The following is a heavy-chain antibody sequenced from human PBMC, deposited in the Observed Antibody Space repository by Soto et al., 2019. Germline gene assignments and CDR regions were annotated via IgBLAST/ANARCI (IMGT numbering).Heavy chain of an antibody. CDR3: ARAQFYFGSGNYNNLMVDP. J-gene: IGHJ5*02. D-gene: IGHD3-10*01. Sequence: PSETLSHNSTVSPGSHGGAVYFWSWIRQPPGGGMEWIGFLYHRAAILYNGSLKTRLNTSWDMSNDRFSVTLKSVTAAEAAVYYCARAQFYFGSGNYNNLMVDPWGQGTQVTVSS. V-gene: IGHV4-30-2*01. CDR2: LYHRAAI. CDR1: PGSHGGAVYF.